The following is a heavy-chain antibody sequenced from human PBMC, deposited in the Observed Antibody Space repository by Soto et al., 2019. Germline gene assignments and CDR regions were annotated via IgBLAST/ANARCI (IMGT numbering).Heavy chain of an antibody. V-gene: IGHV3-30*18. Sequence: QVQLVESGGGVVQPGRSLRLSCAASGFTFNRFGMHWVRQAPGKGLEWVAVISYDGRNKYYADSVKGRFTISRDNSQDKLYLQMNSLSPEDTAVYYCAKAVDITVRGVPPSDYWGQGTLVTVSS. J-gene: IGHJ4*02. D-gene: IGHD3-10*01. CDR3: AKAVDITVRGVPPSDY. CDR1: GFTFNRFG. CDR2: ISYDGRNK.